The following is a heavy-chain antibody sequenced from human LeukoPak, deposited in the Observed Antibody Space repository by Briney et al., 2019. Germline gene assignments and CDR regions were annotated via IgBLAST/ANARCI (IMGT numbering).Heavy chain of an antibody. J-gene: IGHJ4*02. V-gene: IGHV3-21*01. Sequence: GGSLRLSCAPSGFTFSSYSMNWVRPAPGKRLEWVSSINSSSSYIYYADSVKGRFTISRDNAKNSLYLQMNSLRAEDTAVYYCARVPRRIVVVPAANDYWGQGTLVTVSS. CDR1: GFTFSSYS. CDR2: INSSSSYI. D-gene: IGHD2-2*01. CDR3: ARVPRRIVVVPAANDY.